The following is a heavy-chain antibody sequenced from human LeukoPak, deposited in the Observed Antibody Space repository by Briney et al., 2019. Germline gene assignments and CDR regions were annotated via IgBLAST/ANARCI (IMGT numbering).Heavy chain of an antibody. V-gene: IGHV4-39*01. CDR2: FYYSGST. D-gene: IGHD2-2*01. J-gene: IGHJ6*03. Sequence: PSETLSLTCTVSSGSISNSRYYWGWIRQPPGKGLEWFVSFYYSGSTYYNPSLKSRVTISVDTSKNQFSLKLSSVTAADTAVYYCARDYCSGTSCYYNYYYMDVWGKGTTVTVSS. CDR1: SGSISNSRYY. CDR3: ARDYCSGTSCYYNYYYMDV.